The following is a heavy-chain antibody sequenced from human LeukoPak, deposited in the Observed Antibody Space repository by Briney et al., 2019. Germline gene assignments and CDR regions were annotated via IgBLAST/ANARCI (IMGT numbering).Heavy chain of an antibody. V-gene: IGHV3-23*01. J-gene: IGHJ4*02. Sequence: GGSLRLSCAASGFTFSHYGMTWVRQAPGKGLEWVSAISGSGGSTYYAGSVKGRFTISRDNSKNTLYLQMNSLRAEDTALYYCARDRFYYDSSEGVDYWGQGTLVTVSS. D-gene: IGHD3-22*01. CDR1: GFTFSHYG. CDR3: ARDRFYYDSSEGVDY. CDR2: ISGSGGST.